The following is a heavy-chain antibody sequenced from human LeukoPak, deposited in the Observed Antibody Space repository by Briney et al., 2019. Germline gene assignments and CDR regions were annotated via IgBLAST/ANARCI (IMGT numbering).Heavy chain of an antibody. D-gene: IGHD1-26*01. J-gene: IGHJ4*02. CDR2: INPNSGGT. CDR1: GYTFTGYY. Sequence: GASVKVSCKASGYTFTGYYMHWVRQAPGQGLEWMGWINPNSGGTNYAQKFQGRVTMTRDTSISTAYMELSRLRSDDTAVYYCARDLPFVESYRGGPTFDYWGQGTLVTVSS. CDR3: ARDLPFVESYRGGPTFDY. V-gene: IGHV1-2*02.